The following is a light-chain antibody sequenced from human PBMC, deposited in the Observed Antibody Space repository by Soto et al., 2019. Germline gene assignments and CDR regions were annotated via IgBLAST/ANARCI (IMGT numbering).Light chain of an antibody. Sequence: DIVLTWSPDSLAVSLGERSTINCKSSQSVLYSPNNKNYLAWYQHKPGQPPKMLIYWASIRESGVPDRFSGSGSGTDFTLTISSLQPEDFATYYCQQTDSAPGFGQGTRLEI. V-gene: IGKV4-1*01. J-gene: IGKJ5*01. CDR3: QQTDSAPG. CDR2: WAS. CDR1: QSVLYSPNNKNY.